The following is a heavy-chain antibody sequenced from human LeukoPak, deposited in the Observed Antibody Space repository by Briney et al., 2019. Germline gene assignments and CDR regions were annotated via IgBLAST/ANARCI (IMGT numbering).Heavy chain of an antibody. J-gene: IGHJ6*03. D-gene: IGHD6-13*01. CDR3: AREAGYSILGYYMDV. Sequence: PSETLSLTCTVSGGSISSYYWSWIRQPPGKGLEWIGYIYYSGSTNYNPSLKSRVTISVDTSKNQFSLQLNSVTPEDTAVYYCAREAGYSILGYYMDVWGKGTTVTVSS. CDR2: IYYSGST. CDR1: GGSISSYY. V-gene: IGHV4-59*12.